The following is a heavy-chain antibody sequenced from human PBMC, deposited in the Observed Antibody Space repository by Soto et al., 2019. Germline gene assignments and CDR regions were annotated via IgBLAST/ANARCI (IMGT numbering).Heavy chain of an antibody. Sequence: GGSLRLSCAASGFTFSSYGMHWVRQAPGKGLEWVAVIWYDGSNKYYADSVKGRFTISRDNSKNTLYLQMNSLRAEDTAVYYCARDKLLGSTVGYYFDYWGQGTLVTVSS. CDR3: ARDKLLGSTVGYYFDY. V-gene: IGHV3-33*01. D-gene: IGHD2-15*01. J-gene: IGHJ4*02. CDR1: GFTFSSYG. CDR2: IWYDGSNK.